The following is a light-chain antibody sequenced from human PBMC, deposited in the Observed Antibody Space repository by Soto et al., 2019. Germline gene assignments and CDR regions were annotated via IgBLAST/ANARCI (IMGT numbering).Light chain of an antibody. CDR1: QSVSDK. CDR3: QQYNNWPPWT. J-gene: IGKJ1*01. V-gene: IGKV3-15*01. Sequence: EIVMTQSPATMSVSPGERATLSCRASQSVSDKLAWYQQKPGQAPRLLIYHASARATGIPARFSGSGSGTEFTLTISGLQSEDFAVYSCQQYNNWPPWTFGQGTKVDIK. CDR2: HAS.